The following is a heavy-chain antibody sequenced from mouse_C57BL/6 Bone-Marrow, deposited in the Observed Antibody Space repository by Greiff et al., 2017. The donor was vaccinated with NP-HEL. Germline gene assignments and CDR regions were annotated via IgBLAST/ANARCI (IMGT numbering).Heavy chain of an antibody. CDR3: ARCYYYYGSTPAWFAY. J-gene: IGHJ3*01. V-gene: IGHV1-81*01. CDR2: IYPRSGNT. Sequence: VQLQQSGAELARPGASVKLSCKASGYTFTSYGISWVKQRTGQGLEWIGEIYPRSGNTYYNEKFKGKATLTADKSSSTAYMELRSLTSEDSAVYFCARCYYYYGSTPAWFAYWGQGTLVTVSA. CDR1: GYTFTSYG. D-gene: IGHD1-1*01.